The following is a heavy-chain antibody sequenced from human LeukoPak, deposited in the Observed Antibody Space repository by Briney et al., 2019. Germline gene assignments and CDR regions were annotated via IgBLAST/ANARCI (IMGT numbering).Heavy chain of an antibody. V-gene: IGHV1-69*05. J-gene: IGHJ3*02. CDR2: IIPIFGTA. CDR3: ALYCSSTSCYPGVAFDI. Sequence: PVASVKVSCKASGGTFSSYAISWVRQAPGQGLEWMGGIIPIFGTANYAQKFQGRVTITTDESTSTAYMELSSLRSEDTAVYYCALYCSSTSCYPGVAFDIWGQGTMVIVSS. D-gene: IGHD2-2*01. CDR1: GGTFSSYA.